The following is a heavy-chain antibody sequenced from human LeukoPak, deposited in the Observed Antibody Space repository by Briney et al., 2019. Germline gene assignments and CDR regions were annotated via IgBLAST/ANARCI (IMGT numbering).Heavy chain of an antibody. CDR2: ISGYNGKT. CDR1: GYTFTSYA. V-gene: IGHV1-18*01. J-gene: IGHJ4*02. CDR3: ARNFHPGNWDY. Sequence: ASVKVPCKASGYTFTSYAMNWVRQAPGQGLEWMGWISGYNGKTNYAQKLQDRVTMTTDTSTSTAYMELRSLRSDDTAVYYCARNFHPGNWDYWGQGTLVTVSS. D-gene: IGHD1-14*01.